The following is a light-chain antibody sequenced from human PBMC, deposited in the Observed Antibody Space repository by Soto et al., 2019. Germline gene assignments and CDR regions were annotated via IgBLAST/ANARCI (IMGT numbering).Light chain of an antibody. CDR2: AAS. Sequence: DIQMTQSPSSLSASVGDRVTITCRASQSISSYLNWYQQKPGKAPKLLIYAASSLQSGVPSRFXXXXXXXXXXXXXXXLQPEDFATYYCQQSYSTPYTFGQGTKLEIK. CDR1: QSISSY. J-gene: IGKJ2*01. V-gene: IGKV1-39*01. CDR3: QQSYSTPYT.